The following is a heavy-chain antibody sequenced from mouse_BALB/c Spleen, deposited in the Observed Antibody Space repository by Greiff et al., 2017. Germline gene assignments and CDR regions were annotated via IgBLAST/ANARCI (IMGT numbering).Heavy chain of an antibody. CDR1: GFAFSSYD. Sequence: EVNVVESGGGLVKPGGSLKLSCAASGFAFSSYDMFWVRQTPEKRLEWVAYISSGGGSTYYPDTVKGRFTISRDNAKNTLYLQMSSLKSEDTAMYYCARLRFSPYYAMDYWGQGTSVTVSS. CDR3: ARLRFSPYYAMDY. CDR2: ISSGGGST. D-gene: IGHD1-1*01. V-gene: IGHV5-12-1*01. J-gene: IGHJ4*01.